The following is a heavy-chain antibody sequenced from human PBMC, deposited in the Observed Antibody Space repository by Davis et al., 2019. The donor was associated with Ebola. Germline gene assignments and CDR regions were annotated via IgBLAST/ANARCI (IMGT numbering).Heavy chain of an antibody. CDR2: ISNDGGNT. J-gene: IGHJ4*02. D-gene: IGHD2-21*02. V-gene: IGHV3-64D*08. CDR3: VKRCGGVCYSYDY. CDR1: GFTFSGSA. Sequence: GGSLRLSCAASGFTFSGSAMHWVRQAPGKGLEYVSSISNDGGNTFYADSVQGRFAISRDNSKNTLYLQMSSLRAEDTAIYYCVKRCGGVCYSYDYWGQGTLVTVSS.